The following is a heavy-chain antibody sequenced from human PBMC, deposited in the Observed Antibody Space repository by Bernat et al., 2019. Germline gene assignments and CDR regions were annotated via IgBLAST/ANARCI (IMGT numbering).Heavy chain of an antibody. J-gene: IGHJ4*02. CDR1: GFAFSTSD. CDR3: ARDGKRRSNNGYDFEY. V-gene: IGHV3-48*01. Sequence: EVQLVESGGGLVQPGGSLRLSCAASGFAFSTSDMHWVRQAPGKRLEWVSFISSSSSTIYYTDSVKGRFTISRDNCKNSLFLQMSSLRAEDTAVYYCARDGKRRSNNGYDFEYWGQGTLVTVSS. D-gene: IGHD2-8*01. CDR2: ISSSSSTI.